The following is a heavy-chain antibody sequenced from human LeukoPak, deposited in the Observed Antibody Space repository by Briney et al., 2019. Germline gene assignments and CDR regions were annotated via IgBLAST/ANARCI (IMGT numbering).Heavy chain of an antibody. CDR3: ASVLWFGGIFFDY. Sequence: GGSLRLSCAASGFISSSYWMTWVRQAPGKGLEWVANIKQAGSENSYVDSVKGRFTVSRDNAKNSLYLQINSLRAEDTAVYYCASVLWFGGIFFDYWGQGTLVTVSS. D-gene: IGHD3-10*01. J-gene: IGHJ4*02. V-gene: IGHV3-7*03. CDR1: GFISSSYW. CDR2: IKQAGSEN.